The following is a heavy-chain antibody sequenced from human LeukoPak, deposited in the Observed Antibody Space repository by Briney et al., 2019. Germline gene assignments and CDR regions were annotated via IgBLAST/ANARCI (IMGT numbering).Heavy chain of an antibody. CDR1: GGSISSGGYY. V-gene: IGHV4-31*03. CDR3: ARDKFRDFGYYMDV. CDR2: IYYSGST. D-gene: IGHD3-10*01. Sequence: SETLSLTCTVSGGSISSGGYYWSWIRQHPGKGLEWIGYIYYSGSTYYNPSLKSRVTISVDTSKNRFSLKLSSVTAADTAVYYCARDKFRDFGYYMDVWGKGTTVTVSS. J-gene: IGHJ6*03.